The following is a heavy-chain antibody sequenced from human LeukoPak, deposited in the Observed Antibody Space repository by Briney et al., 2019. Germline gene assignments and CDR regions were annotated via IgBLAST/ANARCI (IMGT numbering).Heavy chain of an antibody. J-gene: IGHJ4*02. CDR2: ISGSGGST. Sequence: GGSLRLSCAASGFTFSSYAMCWVRQAPGKGLEWVSAISGSGGSTYYADSVKGRFTISRDNSKNTLYLQMNSLRAEDTAVYYCAKDPGYSYGYPYYFDYWGQGTLVTVSS. CDR1: GFTFSSYA. V-gene: IGHV3-23*01. D-gene: IGHD5-18*01. CDR3: AKDPGYSYGYPYYFDY.